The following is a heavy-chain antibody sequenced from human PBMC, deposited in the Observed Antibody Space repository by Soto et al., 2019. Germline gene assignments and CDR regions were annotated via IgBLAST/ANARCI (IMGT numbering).Heavy chain of an antibody. CDR2: INPSGGST. Sequence: GASVKVSCKASGYTFTSYYMHWVRQDPEQGLEWMGIINPSGGSTSYAQKFQGRVTMTRDTSTSTVYMELSSLRSEDTAVYYCARGSSIAARTTPVDYWGQGTLVTVSS. V-gene: IGHV1-46*03. CDR3: ARGSSIAARTTPVDY. CDR1: GYTFTSYY. D-gene: IGHD6-6*01. J-gene: IGHJ4*02.